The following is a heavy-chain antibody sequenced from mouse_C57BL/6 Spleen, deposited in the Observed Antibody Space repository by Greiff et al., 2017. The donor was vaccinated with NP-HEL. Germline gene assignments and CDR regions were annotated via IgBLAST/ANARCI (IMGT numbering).Heavy chain of an antibody. CDR1: GYTFTSYW. CDR2: IDPSDSYT. CDR3: ARAPAQATFDY. Sequence: QVQLQQPGAELVMPGASVRLSCKASGYTFTSYWMHWVKQRPGQGLEWIGEIDPSDSYTNYNQKFKGNSTLTVDKSSSTAYMQLSSLTSEDSAVYYCARAPAQATFDYWGQGTTLTVSS. V-gene: IGHV1-69*01. J-gene: IGHJ2*01. D-gene: IGHD3-2*02.